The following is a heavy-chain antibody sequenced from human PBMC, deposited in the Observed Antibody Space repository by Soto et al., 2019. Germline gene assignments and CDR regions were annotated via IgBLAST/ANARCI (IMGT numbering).Heavy chain of an antibody. Sequence: SETLSLTCAVYGGSFSGYYWSWLRQPPGKGLEWIGEINDSGSTNYNPSLKTRATISVDTSKNQFSLKLSSVTAADTAVYYCAREDCSSTSCQTLFDYWGQGTLVTVSS. V-gene: IGHV4-34*01. CDR2: INDSGST. J-gene: IGHJ4*02. D-gene: IGHD2-2*01. CDR3: AREDCSSTSCQTLFDY. CDR1: GGSFSGYY.